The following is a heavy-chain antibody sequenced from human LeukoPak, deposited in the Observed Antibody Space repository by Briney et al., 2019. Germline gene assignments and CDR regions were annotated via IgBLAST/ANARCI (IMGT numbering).Heavy chain of an antibody. CDR2: INPQSGGT. CDR1: RYSFAAYY. CDR3: ARDNNSATDY. Sequence: ASVKVSCKASRYSFAAYYLHWVRQAPGQGLEWMGWINPQSGGTSSAQKFQGRVTMARDTSITTGYMELNGLTPDDTAVYYCARDNNSATDYWGQGTLVTVSS. J-gene: IGHJ4*02. V-gene: IGHV1-2*02. D-gene: IGHD1/OR15-1a*01.